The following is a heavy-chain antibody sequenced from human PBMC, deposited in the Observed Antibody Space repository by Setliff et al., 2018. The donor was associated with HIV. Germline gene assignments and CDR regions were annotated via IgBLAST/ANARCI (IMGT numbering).Heavy chain of an antibody. CDR3: ARGGNDYGDYNLLRYYYYYYMDV. CDR1: GGSISSYY. J-gene: IGHJ6*03. V-gene: IGHV4-59*12. CDR2: IYYSGST. Sequence: ETLYLTCTVSGGSISSYYWNWIRQPPGKGLEWMGYIYYSGSTNYNPSLKSRVTISVDTSKNQFSLKLSSVTAADTAVYYCARGGNDYGDYNLLRYYYYYYMDVWGKGTTVTVSS. D-gene: IGHD4-17*01.